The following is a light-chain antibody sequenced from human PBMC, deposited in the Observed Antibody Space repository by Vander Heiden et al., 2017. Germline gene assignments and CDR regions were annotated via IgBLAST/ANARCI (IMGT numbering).Light chain of an antibody. CDR2: AAS. J-gene: IGKJ1*01. CDR1: QGSSNY. V-gene: IGKV1-17*03. Sequence: DIQMTQSPSAIPASVGASVTIPCRASQGSSNYLAWFQQKPGKVPKRLIYAASSLQSGVPSRFSGSGSGTEFTLTITSLQPEDFATYYCLHHSSYPPTFGQGTKVEIK. CDR3: LHHSSYPPT.